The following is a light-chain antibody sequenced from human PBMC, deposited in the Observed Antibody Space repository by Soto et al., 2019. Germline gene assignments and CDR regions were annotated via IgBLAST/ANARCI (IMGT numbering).Light chain of an antibody. CDR3: AAWDDGLNGYV. CDR1: SSNIGNNA. Sequence: QSVLTQPPSVSEAPRRRVTISCSGSSSNIGNNAVNWYQQLPGKAPKLLIYYDDLLPSGVSDRFSASKSGTSASLAISGLQSEDEADYHCAAWDDGLNGYVFGTGTKVTVL. CDR2: YDD. V-gene: IGLV1-36*01. J-gene: IGLJ1*01.